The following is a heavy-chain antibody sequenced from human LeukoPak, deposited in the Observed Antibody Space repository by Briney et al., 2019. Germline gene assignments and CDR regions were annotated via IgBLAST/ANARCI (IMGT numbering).Heavy chain of an antibody. J-gene: IGHJ4*02. V-gene: IGHV3-23*01. CDR2: IAVTGGT. CDR1: GFTLSNYA. Sequence: GGSLRLSCTASGFTLSNYAMSWVRQGPGKGLEWVSAIAVTGGTYHADSVRGRLTISRDSSKNSLYLQMNSLRAEDTAVYYCARGSYSSSFDYWGQGTLVTVSS. CDR3: ARGSYSSSFDY. D-gene: IGHD6-13*01.